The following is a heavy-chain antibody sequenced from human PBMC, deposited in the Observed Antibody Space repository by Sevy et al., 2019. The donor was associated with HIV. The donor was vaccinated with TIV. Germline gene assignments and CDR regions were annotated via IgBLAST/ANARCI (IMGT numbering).Heavy chain of an antibody. J-gene: IGHJ3*02. CDR2: IYGSGSTT. D-gene: IGHD3-22*01. CDR1: GFTVVSYA. CDR3: AGGRFDSSGSFDAFDI. V-gene: IGHV3-23*01. Sequence: GGSLRLSCKPSGFTVVSYAMNWVRQAPGKGLEWVSTIYGSGSTTYHADSLRGRFSISRDDSKNTLYLQMNSLKTEETAVYYWAGGRFDSSGSFDAFDIWGQGTMVTVSS.